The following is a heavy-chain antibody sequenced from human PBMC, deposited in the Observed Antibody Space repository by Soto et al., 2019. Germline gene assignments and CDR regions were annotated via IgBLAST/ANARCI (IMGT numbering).Heavy chain of an antibody. CDR2: INHSGRT. D-gene: IGHD6-6*01. V-gene: IGHV4-34*01. CDR3: ARLGVAARQGFDY. J-gene: IGHJ4*02. CDR1: GGSFSGYY. Sequence: SETLSLTCAVYGGSFSGYYWSWIRQPPGKGLEWIGEINHSGRTNYNPSLKSRVTISVDTSKNQFSLKLSSVTAADTAVYYCARLGVAARQGFDYWGQGTLVTVSS.